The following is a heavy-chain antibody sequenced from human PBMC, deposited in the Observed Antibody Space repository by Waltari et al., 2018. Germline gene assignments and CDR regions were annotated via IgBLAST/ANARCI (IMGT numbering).Heavy chain of an antibody. J-gene: IGHJ4*02. CDR2: ISAYNGNT. Sequence: QVQLVQSGAEVKKPGASVKVSCKASGYTFTSYGISWVRQAPGQGLEWMGWISAYNGNTNYAQKFQGRVTITADESTSTAYMELSSLRSEDTAVYYCARGRYGGSYYRDWGQGTLVTVSS. CDR3: ARGRYGGSYYRD. V-gene: IGHV1-18*01. CDR1: GYTFTSYG. D-gene: IGHD1-26*01.